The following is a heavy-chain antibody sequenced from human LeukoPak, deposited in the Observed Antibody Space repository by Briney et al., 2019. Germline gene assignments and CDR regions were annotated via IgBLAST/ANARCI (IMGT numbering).Heavy chain of an antibody. CDR1: GFTFSTYS. V-gene: IGHV3-21*01. Sequence: GGSLTLSCAASGFTFSTYSMNWVRQAPGKGLEWVSSISGGSGYIYYADSVKGRFTVSRDNAKNSLYLQMNSLRDEDTAVYYCARGPFSSPGGMDVWGQGTTVIVSS. D-gene: IGHD2-2*01. J-gene: IGHJ6*02. CDR2: ISGGSGYI. CDR3: ARGPFSSPGGMDV.